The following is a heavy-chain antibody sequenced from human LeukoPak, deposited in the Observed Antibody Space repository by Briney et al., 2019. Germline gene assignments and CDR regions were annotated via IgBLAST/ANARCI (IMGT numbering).Heavy chain of an antibody. CDR2: INPNSGGT. J-gene: IGHJ6*03. D-gene: IGHD6-6*01. CDR3: ARVSHQYSSSSGAHGYYYYMDV. Sequence: ASVKVSCKASGYTFTGYYMLWVRQAPGQGLEWMGWINPNSGGTNYAQKFQGRVTMTRDTSISTAYMELRSLRSDDTAVHYCARVSHQYSSSSGAHGYYYYMDVWGKGNTVTVSS. V-gene: IGHV1-2*02. CDR1: GYTFTGYY.